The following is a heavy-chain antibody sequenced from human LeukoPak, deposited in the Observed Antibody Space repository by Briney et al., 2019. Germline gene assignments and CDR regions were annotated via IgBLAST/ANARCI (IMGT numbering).Heavy chain of an antibody. J-gene: IGHJ3*02. CDR1: GGSISSYY. D-gene: IGHD3-10*01. Sequence: PSETLSLTCTVSGGSISSYYWSWVRQPAGKGLEWIGRIYTSGSTNYNTSIKGRVNMSVATSKNQFPWKLTSVPAEDRAVFYFWRGAPYYYYPYAFHIWGQGTMVTVSS. CDR3: WRGAPYYYYPYAFHI. CDR2: IYTSGST. V-gene: IGHV4-4*07.